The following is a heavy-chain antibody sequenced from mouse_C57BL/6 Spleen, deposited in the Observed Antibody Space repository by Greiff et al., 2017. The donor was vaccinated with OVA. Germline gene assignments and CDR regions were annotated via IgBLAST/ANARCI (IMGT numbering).Heavy chain of an antibody. V-gene: IGHV1-18*01. CDR3: ARPITTVVERYWYFDV. CDR2: INPNNGGT. D-gene: IGHD1-1*01. CDR1: GYTFTDYN. J-gene: IGHJ1*03. Sequence: VQLQQSGPELVKPGASVKIPCKASGYTFTDYNMAWLPQSHGKILEWIGDINPNNGGTIYNQKFKGKATLTVDKSSSTAYMELRSLTSEDTAVYYCARPITTVVERYWYFDVWGTGTTVTVSS.